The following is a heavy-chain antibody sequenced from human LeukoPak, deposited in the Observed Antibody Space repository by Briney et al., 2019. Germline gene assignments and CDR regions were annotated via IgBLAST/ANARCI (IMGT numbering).Heavy chain of an antibody. V-gene: IGHV4-59*01. CDR3: ASSYCSSTSCALDY. Sequence: SETLSLTCTVSGGSISSYYWSGIRQPPGKGLEWIGYIYYSGSTNYNPSLKSRVTISVDTSKNQFSLKLSSVTAADTAVYYCASSYCSSTSCALDYWGQGTLVTVSS. D-gene: IGHD2-2*01. CDR1: GGSISSYY. CDR2: IYYSGST. J-gene: IGHJ4*02.